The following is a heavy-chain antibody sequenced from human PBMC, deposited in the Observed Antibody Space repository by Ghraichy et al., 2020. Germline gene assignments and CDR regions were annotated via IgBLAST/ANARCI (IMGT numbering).Heavy chain of an antibody. CDR2: LNWNGDST. CDR3: AKSRGLSGSDFDS. CDR1: GFIFDDYG. D-gene: IGHD1-26*01. Sequence: GGSLRLSCAASGFIFDDYGMSWVREVPGKGLEWVCDLNWNGDSTGYVDSVKGRFTISRDNAKNSLYVQMDNLRAEDTALYYCAKSRGLSGSDFDSWGQGTQVTVSS. V-gene: IGHV3-20*04. J-gene: IGHJ4*02.